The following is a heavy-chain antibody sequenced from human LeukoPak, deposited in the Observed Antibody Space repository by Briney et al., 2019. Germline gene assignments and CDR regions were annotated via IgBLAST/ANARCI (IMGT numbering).Heavy chain of an antibody. CDR2: INQEASEK. V-gene: IGHV3-7*01. CDR1: GFKFSRYW. CDR3: ARPFSDLVSSDY. J-gene: IGHJ4*02. D-gene: IGHD3/OR15-3a*01. Sequence: PGGSLRLSCAASGFKFSRYWMSWVRQAPGKGLEWVANINQEASEKYYVDSVKSRFTISRDNAKNSLYLQMNTLRVEDTAVYYCARPFSDLVSSDYWGQGILVTVSS.